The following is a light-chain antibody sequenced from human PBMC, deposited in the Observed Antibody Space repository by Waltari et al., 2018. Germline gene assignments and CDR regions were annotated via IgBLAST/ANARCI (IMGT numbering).Light chain of an antibody. CDR2: GAS. CDR1: QGLGTW. V-gene: IGKV1-12*01. J-gene: IGKJ1*01. CDR3: QQGNSFPPT. Sequence: DIQMTPSPSSVSASVGDRVPITCRASQGLGTWLAWYQQKPGKAPKVLIYGASTLLTGVPSRFSGSGSGTEFTLTITGLQPEDFATYFCQQGNSFPPTFGQGTRVEV.